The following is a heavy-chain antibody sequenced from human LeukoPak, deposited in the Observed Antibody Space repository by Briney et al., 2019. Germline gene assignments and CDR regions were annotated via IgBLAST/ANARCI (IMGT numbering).Heavy chain of an antibody. CDR3: AARRSSSAAGPYFDY. Sequence: SETLSLTCAVSGVSISSGGYSWSWIRQPPGKGLEWIGYIYHSGSTYYNPSLKSRVTISVDRSKNQFSLKLSSVTAADTAVYYCAARRSSSAAGPYFDYWGQGTLVTVSS. CDR1: GVSISSGGYS. V-gene: IGHV4-30-2*01. J-gene: IGHJ4*02. CDR2: IYHSGST. D-gene: IGHD6-25*01.